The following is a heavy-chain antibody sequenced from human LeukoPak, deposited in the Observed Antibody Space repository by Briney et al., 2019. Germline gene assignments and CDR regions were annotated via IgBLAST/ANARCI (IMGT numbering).Heavy chain of an antibody. J-gene: IGHJ4*02. CDR3: ARVGYYYGSGTDY. CDR2: INHSGST. Sequence: SETLSLTCAVYGGSFSGYYWSWIRQPPGKELEWIGEINHSGSTNYNPSLKSRVTISVDTSKNQFSLKLSSVTAADTAVYYCARVGYYYGSGTDYWGQGTLVTVSS. V-gene: IGHV4-34*01. D-gene: IGHD3-10*01. CDR1: GGSFSGYY.